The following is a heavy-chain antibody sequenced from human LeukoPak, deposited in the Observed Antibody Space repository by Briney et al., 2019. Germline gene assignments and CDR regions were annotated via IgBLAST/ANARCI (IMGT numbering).Heavy chain of an antibody. CDR1: GGTFSSYA. CDR2: IIPIFGTA. J-gene: IGHJ6*02. V-gene: IGHV1-69*05. D-gene: IGHD4-17*01. CDR3: ARDQRRTVTTYYYCGMDV. Sequence: SVKVSCKASGGTFSSYAISWVRQAPGQGLEWMGGIIPIFGTANYAQKFQGRVTITTDESTSTAYMELSRLRSDDTAVYYCARDQRRTVTTYYYCGMDVWGQGTTVTVSS.